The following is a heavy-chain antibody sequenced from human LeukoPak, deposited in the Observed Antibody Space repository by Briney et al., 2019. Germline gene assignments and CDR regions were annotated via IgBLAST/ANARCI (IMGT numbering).Heavy chain of an antibody. D-gene: IGHD3-22*01. CDR1: GFTFSSYA. Sequence: PGGSLRLSCAASGFTFSSYAMSWVRQAPGKGLEWVSAISGSGGSTYYADSVKGRFTISRDNSKNTLYLQMNSLRAEDTAVYYCARDAHYDSSGYYGYWGQGTLVTVSS. CDR2: ISGSGGST. V-gene: IGHV3-23*01. J-gene: IGHJ4*02. CDR3: ARDAHYDSSGYYGY.